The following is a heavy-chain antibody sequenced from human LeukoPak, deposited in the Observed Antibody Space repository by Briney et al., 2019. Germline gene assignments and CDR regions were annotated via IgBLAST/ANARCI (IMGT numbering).Heavy chain of an antibody. CDR2: ISSSSSTI. CDR1: GFTFSSYS. D-gene: IGHD2-2*01. J-gene: IGHJ4*02. CDR3: AAGYCSSTSCYHPDY. V-gene: IGHV3-48*01. Sequence: PGGSLRLSCAASGFTFSSYSMNWVRQAPGQGLEWVSYISSSSSTIYYADSVKGRFTISRDNAKNSLYLQMNSLRAEDTAVYYCAAGYCSSTSCYHPDYWGQGTLVTVSS.